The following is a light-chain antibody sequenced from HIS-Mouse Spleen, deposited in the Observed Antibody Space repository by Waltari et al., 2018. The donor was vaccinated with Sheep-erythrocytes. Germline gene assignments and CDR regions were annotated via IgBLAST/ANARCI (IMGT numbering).Light chain of an antibody. J-gene: IGLJ3*02. V-gene: IGLV2-14*01. CDR3: SSYTSSSTWV. Sequence: QSALTQPASVSGSPGQSITIPCTGTSSDVCGSTHFPWYQQHPGKAPKLMIYEVSNRPSGVSNRFSGSKSGNTASLTISGLQAEDEADYYCSSYTSSSTWVFGGGTKLTVL. CDR1: SSDVCGSTH. CDR2: EVS.